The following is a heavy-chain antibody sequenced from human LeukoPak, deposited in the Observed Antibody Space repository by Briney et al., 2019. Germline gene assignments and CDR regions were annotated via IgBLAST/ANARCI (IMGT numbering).Heavy chain of an antibody. V-gene: IGHV4-34*01. D-gene: IGHD3-22*01. CDR1: GGSFSGYY. CDR3: ATYYYDSSGLNRIDY. Sequence: SETLSLTCAVYGGSFSGYYWSWIRQPPGKGLEWIGSIYYSGSTYYNPSLKSRVTISVDTSKNQFSLKLSSVTAADTAVYYCATYYYDSSGLNRIDYWGQGTLVTVSS. CDR2: IYYSGST. J-gene: IGHJ4*02.